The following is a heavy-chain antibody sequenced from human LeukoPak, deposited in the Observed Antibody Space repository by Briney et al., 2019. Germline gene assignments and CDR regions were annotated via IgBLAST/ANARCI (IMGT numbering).Heavy chain of an antibody. J-gene: IGHJ6*02. V-gene: IGHV4-59*01. CDR1: GGSISSYY. Sequence: SETLSLTCTVSGGSISSYYWSWIRQPPGKGLEWIGYIYYSGSTNYNPSLKSRVTISVDTSKNQFSLKLSSVTAADTAVYYCARVHRGYSYGFPDYYYYGMDVWGQGTRVTVSS. CDR3: ARVHRGYSYGFPDYYYYGMDV. CDR2: IYYSGST. D-gene: IGHD5-18*01.